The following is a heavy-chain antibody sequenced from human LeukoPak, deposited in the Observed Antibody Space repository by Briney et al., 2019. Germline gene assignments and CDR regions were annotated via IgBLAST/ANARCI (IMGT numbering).Heavy chain of an antibody. V-gene: IGHV3-20*04. J-gene: IGHJ4*02. CDR1: GFIFDDYG. CDR2: INWNGGST. CDR3: ARDSPRSSRWHDY. Sequence: PGGSLRLSCAASGFIFDDYGMSWVRQAPGKGLEWVSGINWNGGSTAYADSVKGRFTISRDNAKNSLYLQMSSLRAEDTAFYYCARDSPRSSRWHDYWGQGTLVTVSS. D-gene: IGHD6-13*01.